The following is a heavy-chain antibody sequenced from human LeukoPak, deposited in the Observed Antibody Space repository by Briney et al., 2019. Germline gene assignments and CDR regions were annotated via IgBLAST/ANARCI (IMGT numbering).Heavy chain of an antibody. J-gene: IGHJ2*01. CDR3: ARGVDL. Sequence: RPSETLSLTCGVSSGSLSGYYWRWIRQPPGGGLEWLGEITHSGSPNYNPSLKSRVTISGDTSKKQFSLNLKSVTAADTVVYYCARGVDLWGRGTPVTVSS. CDR1: SGSLSGYY. V-gene: IGHV4-34*01. CDR2: ITHSGSP.